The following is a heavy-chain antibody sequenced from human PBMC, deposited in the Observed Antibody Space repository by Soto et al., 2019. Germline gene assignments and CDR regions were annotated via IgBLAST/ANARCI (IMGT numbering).Heavy chain of an antibody. CDR3: VRHAQWIIRAY. V-gene: IGHV4-30-4*01. CDR2: IYYSGST. Sequence: SSETLSLTCTVSGGSISSGDYYWSWIRQPPGKGLEWIGYIYYSGSTYYNPSLQSRVTLSVDTSKNQFSLKLSSVTAADTAVYYCVRHAQWIIRAYWGQESLVTVSS. D-gene: IGHD5-12*01. CDR1: GGSISSGDYY. J-gene: IGHJ4*02.